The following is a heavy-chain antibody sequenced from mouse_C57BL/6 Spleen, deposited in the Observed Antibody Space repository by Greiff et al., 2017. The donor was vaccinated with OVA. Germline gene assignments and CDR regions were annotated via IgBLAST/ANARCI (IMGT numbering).Heavy chain of an antibody. CDR2: IDPENGDT. D-gene: IGHD3-1*01. Sequence: EVNVVESGAELVRPGASVKLSCTASGFNIKDDYMHWVKQRPEQGLEWIGWIDPENGDTEYASKFQGKATITADTSSNTAYLQLSSLTSEDTAVYYCTTGANLYYFDYWGQGTTLTVSS. CDR3: TTGANLYYFDY. V-gene: IGHV14-4*01. CDR1: GFNIKDDY. J-gene: IGHJ2*01.